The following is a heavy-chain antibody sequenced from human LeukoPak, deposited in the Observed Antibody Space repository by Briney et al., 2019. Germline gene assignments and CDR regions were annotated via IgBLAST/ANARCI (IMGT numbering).Heavy chain of an antibody. CDR2: IIPIFGTA. CDR3: ASQGDSGWPEDPDYYGMDV. Sequence: GASVKVSCKASGDTFSSYAISWVRQAPGQGLEWMGGIIPIFGTANYAQKFQGRVTITADESTSTAYMELSSLRSEDTAVYYCASQGDSGWPEDPDYYGMDVWGQGTTVTVSS. D-gene: IGHD6-19*01. CDR1: GDTFSSYA. J-gene: IGHJ6*02. V-gene: IGHV1-69*01.